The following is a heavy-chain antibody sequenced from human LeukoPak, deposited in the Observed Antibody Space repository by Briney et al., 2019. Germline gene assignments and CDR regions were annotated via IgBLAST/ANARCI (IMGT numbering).Heavy chain of an antibody. D-gene: IGHD4/OR15-4a*01. CDR2: IRYDGSNK. J-gene: IGHJ3*02. V-gene: IGHV3-30*02. CDR3: ANLDYEVLDYAGQQTFDI. Sequence: PGGSLRLSCAASGFTFSSYGMHWVRQAPGKGLEWVAFIRYDGSNKYYADSVKGRFTISRDNSKNTLYLQMNSLRAEDTAVYYCANLDYEVLDYAGQQTFDIWGQGTMVTVSS. CDR1: GFTFSSYG.